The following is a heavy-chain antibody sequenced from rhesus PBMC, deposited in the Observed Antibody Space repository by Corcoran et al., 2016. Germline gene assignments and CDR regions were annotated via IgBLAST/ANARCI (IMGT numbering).Heavy chain of an antibody. CDR1: GGSISSGYYY. CDR3: AKWRVGATPYFDY. V-gene: IGHV3S5*01. J-gene: IGHJ4*01. D-gene: IGHD1-44*02. Sequence: VQLQESGPGLVKPSETLSLTCAVSGGSISSGYYYWSWVRQAPGKGLEWVSYISNGGGSTYYAYSVKGRFTISRDNSKNTLSLQMNSLRAEDTAVYYCAKWRVGATPYFDYWGQGVLVTVSS. CDR2: ISNGGGST.